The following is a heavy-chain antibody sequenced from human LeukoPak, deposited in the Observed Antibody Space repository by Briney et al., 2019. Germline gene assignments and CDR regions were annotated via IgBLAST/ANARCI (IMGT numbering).Heavy chain of an antibody. D-gene: IGHD5-24*01. CDR3: AKGGGWRGYMEFAY. V-gene: IGHV3-23*01. Sequence: PGGSLRLSYAASGFTFNSYVMSWVRPAPGKGLAWGSAICRRGGSTYYAHSVKGRFTISRDNSKNTLYLQMNSLRAEDTAVYYCAKGGGWRGYMEFAYWGQGILVTVSS. J-gene: IGHJ4*02. CDR1: GFTFNSYV. CDR2: ICRRGGST.